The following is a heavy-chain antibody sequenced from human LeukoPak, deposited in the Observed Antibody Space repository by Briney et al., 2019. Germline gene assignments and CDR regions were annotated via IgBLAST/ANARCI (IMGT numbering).Heavy chain of an antibody. D-gene: IGHD3-9*01. V-gene: IGHV3-30*02. CDR1: GFIFSSYG. Sequence: GGPLILCCAASGFIFSSYGMHLVRQAPSKGLGWGAFIRYDASNKYYADSVKRRSTISRDNSKNTLYLQMNSLRAEDTAVYYCAKDPDYDILTGYPCLDYWGQGTLVTVAS. CDR2: IRYDASNK. CDR3: AKDPDYDILTGYPCLDY. J-gene: IGHJ4*02.